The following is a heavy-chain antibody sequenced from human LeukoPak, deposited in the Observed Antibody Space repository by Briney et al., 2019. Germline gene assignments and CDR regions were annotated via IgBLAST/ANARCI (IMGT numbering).Heavy chain of an antibody. D-gene: IGHD3-3*01. V-gene: IGHV3-23*01. CDR3: ATFYDFWSGYSPRHFDY. Sequence: GGSLRLSCAASGFTFSSYAMSWVRQAPGKGLEWVSAISGSGGSTYYADSVKGRFTISRDNSKNTLYLRMNSLRAEDTAVYYCATFYDFWSGYSPRHFDYWGQGTLVTVSS. CDR1: GFTFSSYA. J-gene: IGHJ4*02. CDR2: ISGSGGST.